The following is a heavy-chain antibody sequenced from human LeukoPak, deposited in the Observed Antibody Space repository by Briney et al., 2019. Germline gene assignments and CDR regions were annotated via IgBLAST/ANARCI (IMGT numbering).Heavy chain of an antibody. Sequence: SQTLSLTCAVSGGSISSGGYSWSWIRQPPGKGLEWIGYIYYSGSTNYNPSLKSRVTISVDTSKNQFSLKLSSVTAADTAVYYCARRGSGYYSAIFDYWGQGTLVTVSS. CDR1: GGSISSGGYS. CDR2: IYYSGST. V-gene: IGHV4-30-4*07. CDR3: ARRGSGYYSAIFDY. D-gene: IGHD3-22*01. J-gene: IGHJ4*02.